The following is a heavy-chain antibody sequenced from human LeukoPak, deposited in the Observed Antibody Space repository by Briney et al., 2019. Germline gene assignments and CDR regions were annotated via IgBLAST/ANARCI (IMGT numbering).Heavy chain of an antibody. J-gene: IGHJ4*02. CDR1: GYTFTSYG. Sequence: ASVKVSCKASGYTFTSYGISWVRQAPGQGLEWMGWISAYNGNTSYAQKLQGRVTMTTDTSTSTAYMELRSLRSDDTAVYYCARDLARSPIQLWQPDFDYWGQGTLVTVSS. D-gene: IGHD5-18*01. V-gene: IGHV1-18*01. CDR2: ISAYNGNT. CDR3: ARDLARSPIQLWQPDFDY.